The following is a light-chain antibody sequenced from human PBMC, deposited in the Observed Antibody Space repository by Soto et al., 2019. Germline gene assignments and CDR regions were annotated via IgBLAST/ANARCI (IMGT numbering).Light chain of an antibody. J-gene: IGLJ1*01. V-gene: IGLV1-44*01. Sequence: QSVLTQQPSLSGTPGQRVNISCSGSICNVGDYALNWYQQPPGAAPKLLIYLNDQRPSGVPDRFSGSKSGTSAFLAISGLQSEDEADYYCAAWDDSLNALFGTGTKVT. CDR1: ICNVGDYA. CDR2: LND. CDR3: AAWDDSLNAL.